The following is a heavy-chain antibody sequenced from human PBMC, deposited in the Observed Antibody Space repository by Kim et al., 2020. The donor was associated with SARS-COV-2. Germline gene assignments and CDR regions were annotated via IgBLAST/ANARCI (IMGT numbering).Heavy chain of an antibody. CDR1: GYSFTSYW. CDR3: ARQDIVVVPAAQETWFDP. Sequence: GESLKISCKGSGYSFTSYWISWVRQMPGKGLEWMGRIDPSDSYTNYSPSFQGHVTISADKSISTAYLQWSSLKASDTAMYYCARQDIVVVPAAQETWFDPWGQGTLVTVSS. CDR2: IDPSDSYT. V-gene: IGHV5-10-1*01. J-gene: IGHJ5*02. D-gene: IGHD2-2*01.